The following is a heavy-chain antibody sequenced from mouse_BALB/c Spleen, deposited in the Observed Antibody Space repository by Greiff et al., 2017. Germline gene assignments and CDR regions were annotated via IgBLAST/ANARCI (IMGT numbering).Heavy chain of an antibody. V-gene: IGHV1S137*01. J-gene: IGHJ4*01. Sequence: QVQLKESGAELVRPGVSVKISCKGSGYTFTDYAMHWVKQSHAKSLEWIGVISTYYGDASYNQKFKGKATMTVDKSSSTAYMELARLTPEDSAIYFCAREGLGPYAMDYWGQGTSVTVSS. D-gene: IGHD4-1*01. CDR1: GYTFTDYA. CDR3: AREGLGPYAMDY. CDR2: ISTYYGDA.